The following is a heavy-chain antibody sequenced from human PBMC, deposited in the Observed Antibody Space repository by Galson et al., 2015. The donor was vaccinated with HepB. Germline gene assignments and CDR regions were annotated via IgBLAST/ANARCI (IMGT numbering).Heavy chain of an antibody. Sequence: SVKVSCKASGYTFTSYGISWVRQAPGQGLEWMGWISAYNGNTNYAQKLQGRVTMTTDTSTSTAYMELRSLRSDDTAVYYCARVLYTAMDRGAFDYWGQGTLVTVSS. D-gene: IGHD5-18*01. CDR3: ARVLYTAMDRGAFDY. J-gene: IGHJ4*02. CDR2: ISAYNGNT. V-gene: IGHV1-18*01. CDR1: GYTFTSYG.